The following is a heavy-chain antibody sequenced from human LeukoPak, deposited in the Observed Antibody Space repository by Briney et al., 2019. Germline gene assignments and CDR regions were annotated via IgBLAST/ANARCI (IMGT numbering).Heavy chain of an antibody. CDR1: GGSISSYY. Sequence: SETLSLTCTVSGGSISSYYWSWIRQPPGKGLEWIGYIYYSGSTNYNPSLKSRVTISVDTSKNQFSLKLSSLTAADTAVYYCARGFEKFDYWGQGTLVTVSS. V-gene: IGHV4-59*01. J-gene: IGHJ4*02. CDR2: IYYSGST. CDR3: ARGFEKFDY.